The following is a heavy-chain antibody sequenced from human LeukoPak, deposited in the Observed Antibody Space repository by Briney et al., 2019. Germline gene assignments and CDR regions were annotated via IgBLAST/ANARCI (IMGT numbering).Heavy chain of an antibody. D-gene: IGHD3-22*01. Sequence: PGGSLRLSCAASGFTFSNYWMSWVRQAPGKGLEWVANINQDGSEKYYVDSVKGRFTISRDNAKSSLYLHMNSVRDEDTAVYYCARGDSPCDYWGQGTLVTVSS. CDR1: GFTFSNYW. CDR3: ARGDSPCDY. CDR2: INQDGSEK. V-gene: IGHV3-7*05. J-gene: IGHJ4*02.